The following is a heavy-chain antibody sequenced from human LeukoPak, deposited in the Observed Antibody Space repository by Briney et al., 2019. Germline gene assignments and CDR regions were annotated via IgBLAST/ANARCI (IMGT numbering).Heavy chain of an antibody. Sequence: GASVKVSCKAPGYTFINHDISWVRQAPGQGLEWMGWISGYNGNTNYVQKFQGRVTMTTDTSTTTAYMELRSLRSDDTAVYYCARDSRPSYGMDVWGKGTTVTVSS. J-gene: IGHJ6*04. V-gene: IGHV1-18*01. D-gene: IGHD3-16*01. CDR2: ISGYNGNT. CDR1: GYTFINHD. CDR3: ARDSRPSYGMDV.